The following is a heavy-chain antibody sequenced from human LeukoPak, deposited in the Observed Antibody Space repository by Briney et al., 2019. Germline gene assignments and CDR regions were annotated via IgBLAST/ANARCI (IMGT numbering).Heavy chain of an antibody. D-gene: IGHD2-15*01. CDR3: ARQGEYCSGGSCCPPDY. CDR1: GDLSTYY. CDR2: INYRGST. Sequence: SETLSLTCTVSGDLSTYYWSWIRQPPGKGLEWIAYINYRGSTTYNPSLRSRVTISVDTSKNQFSLKLSSVTAADTAVYYCARQGEYCSGGSCCPPDYWGQGTLVTVSS. J-gene: IGHJ4*02. V-gene: IGHV4-59*08.